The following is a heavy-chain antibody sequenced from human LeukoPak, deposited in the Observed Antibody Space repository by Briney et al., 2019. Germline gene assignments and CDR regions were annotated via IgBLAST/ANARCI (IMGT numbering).Heavy chain of an antibody. CDR2: IWFDGSQQ. Sequence: GGSLRLSCAASGYTFTDHGMHWVRQAPGKGLEWVADIWFDGSQQYYADAVKGRFTISRDISKSILYLQMNSLRAEDTGVYYCARDLAAARLDFRGQGTLVTVSS. V-gene: IGHV3-33*01. D-gene: IGHD6-6*01. J-gene: IGHJ4*02. CDR1: GYTFTDHG. CDR3: ARDLAAARLDF.